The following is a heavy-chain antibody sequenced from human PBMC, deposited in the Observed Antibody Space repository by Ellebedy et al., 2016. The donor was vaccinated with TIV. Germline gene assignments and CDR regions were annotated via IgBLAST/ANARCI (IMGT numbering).Heavy chain of an antibody. D-gene: IGHD1-1*01. J-gene: IGHJ4*02. Sequence: MPSETLSLTCSVSGGSISSYYWTWIRQPPGKGLEWIAYFYHSGNTNYSPSLKSRVTLSVDTSKNQFSLTLSSVTAADTAVYYCATYTMGRLDYWGQGTLVTVSS. CDR1: GGSISSYY. V-gene: IGHV4-59*08. CDR3: ATYTMGRLDY. CDR2: FYHSGNT.